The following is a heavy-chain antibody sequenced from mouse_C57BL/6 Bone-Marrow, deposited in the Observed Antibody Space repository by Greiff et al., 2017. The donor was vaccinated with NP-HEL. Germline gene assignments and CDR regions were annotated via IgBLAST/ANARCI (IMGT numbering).Heavy chain of an antibody. CDR1: GFTFSSYA. Sequence: EVKVVESGGGLVKPGGSLKLSCAASGFTFSSYAMSWVRQTPEKRLEWVATISDGGSYTYYPDNVKGRFTISRDNAKNNLYLQMSHLKSEDTAMYYCARGGGLPLAYWGQGTLVTVSA. J-gene: IGHJ3*01. V-gene: IGHV5-4*03. CDR3: ARGGGLPLAY. CDR2: ISDGGSYT. D-gene: IGHD2-4*01.